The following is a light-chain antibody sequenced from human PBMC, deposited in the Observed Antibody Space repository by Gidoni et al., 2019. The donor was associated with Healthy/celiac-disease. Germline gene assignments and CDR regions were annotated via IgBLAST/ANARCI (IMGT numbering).Light chain of an antibody. CDR2: DAS. Sequence: EIVFTQSPATLSLSPGERATLSCRASQSVSSYLAWYQQKPGQAPRLLIYDASNRATGIPARFSGSGSGTDFTLTISSLEPEDFAVYYCQQRSNWPPLTFXGXTKVXIK. V-gene: IGKV3-11*01. J-gene: IGKJ4*01. CDR1: QSVSSY. CDR3: QQRSNWPPLT.